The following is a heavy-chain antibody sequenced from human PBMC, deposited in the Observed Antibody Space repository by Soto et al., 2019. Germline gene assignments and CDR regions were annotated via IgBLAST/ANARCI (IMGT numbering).Heavy chain of an antibody. CDR3: ARVWRYYDSSGYFVFLVDP. CDR2: IYYRGST. V-gene: IGHV4-30-4*01. D-gene: IGHD3-22*01. CDR1: GGSISSGDYY. Sequence: SETLSLTCTVSGGSISSGDYYWSWIRQPPGKGLEWVGYIYYRGSTYYNPSLKSRITISVDTSKNQFSLKLSSVTGADTAVYYCARVWRYYDSSGYFVFLVDPWGQGTLVTVSS. J-gene: IGHJ5*02.